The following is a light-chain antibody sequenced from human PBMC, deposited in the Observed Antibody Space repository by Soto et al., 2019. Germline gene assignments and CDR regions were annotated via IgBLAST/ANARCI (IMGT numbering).Light chain of an antibody. V-gene: IGLV2-23*02. J-gene: IGLJ2*01. CDR3: YSYVGSIS. CDR1: SSDVGSHNF. CDR2: EVS. Sequence: QSALTQPASVSGSPGQSITISCTGTSSDVGSHNFVSWYQQHPGKAPELMIYEVSKRPSGVSNRFSGSKSGNTASLTISGLQAEGEADYYCYSYVGSISFGGGTKVTVL.